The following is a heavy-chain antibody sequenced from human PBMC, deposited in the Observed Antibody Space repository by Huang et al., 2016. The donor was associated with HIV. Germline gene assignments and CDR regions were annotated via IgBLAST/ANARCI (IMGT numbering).Heavy chain of an antibody. D-gene: IGHD3-3*01. CDR3: ARVPTPSYYDFWSISSSEEDVYYYGMDV. J-gene: IGHJ6*02. V-gene: IGHV4-34*12. CDR2: IIHTWTT. CDR1: GGSFSHYY. Sequence: QVRLQQWGAGLLKPSETLSLTCAVYGGSFSHYYWSWVRQSPGTGPEWIGEIIHTWTTKYNPSLKSRVTISKDTSKNQFSLKLTAVTAADSAVYYCARVPTPSYYDFWSISSSEEDVYYYGMDVWGQGTTVTVSS.